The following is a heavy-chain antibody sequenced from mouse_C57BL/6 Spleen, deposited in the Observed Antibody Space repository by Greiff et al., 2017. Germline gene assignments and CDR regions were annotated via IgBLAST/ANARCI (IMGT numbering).Heavy chain of an antibody. CDR1: GYTFTDYE. V-gene: IGHV1-15*01. D-gene: IGHD1-1*01. CDR2: IDPETGGT. CDR3: TRCPSYYYGRGGFDY. Sequence: QVQLQQSGAELVRPGASVTLSCKASGYTFTDYEMHWVKQTPVHGLEWIGAIDPETGGTAYNQKFKGKAILTADKSSSTAYMELRSLTSEDSAVYYCTRCPSYYYGRGGFDYWGQGTTLTVSS. J-gene: IGHJ2*01.